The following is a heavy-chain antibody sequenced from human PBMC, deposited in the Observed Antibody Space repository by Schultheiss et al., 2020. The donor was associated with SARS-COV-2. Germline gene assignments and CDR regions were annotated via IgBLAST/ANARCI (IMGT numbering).Heavy chain of an antibody. CDR2: IIPVFGTT. V-gene: IGHV1-69*13. D-gene: IGHD3-10*01. Sequence: SVKVSCKASGGTFSSYTFNWVRQAPGQGLEWMGGIIPVFGTTNYAPKFQGRVTITADESTSTVFMELRSLRSDDTAVYYCARDSPHYYYGSGSYYFDYWGQGTLVTVSS. J-gene: IGHJ4*02. CDR3: ARDSPHYYYGSGSYYFDY. CDR1: GGTFSSYT.